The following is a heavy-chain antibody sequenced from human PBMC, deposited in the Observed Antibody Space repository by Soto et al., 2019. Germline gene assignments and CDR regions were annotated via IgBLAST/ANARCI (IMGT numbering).Heavy chain of an antibody. Sequence: GGSLRLSCAASGFTFSSYSMNWVRQAPGKGLEWVSSISSGSTYIYYADSLKGRFTISRDNAKNSLFLQINSLRAEDTAVYYCASGYGLIDYWGQGTLVTVSS. CDR1: GFTFSSYS. V-gene: IGHV3-21*01. D-gene: IGHD5-18*01. CDR2: ISSGSTYI. J-gene: IGHJ4*02. CDR3: ASGYGLIDY.